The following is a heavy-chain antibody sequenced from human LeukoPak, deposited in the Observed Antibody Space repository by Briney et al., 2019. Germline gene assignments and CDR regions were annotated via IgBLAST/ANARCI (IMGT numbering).Heavy chain of an antibody. J-gene: IGHJ3*02. CDR3: ATEGATSDAFDI. D-gene: IGHD1-26*01. CDR1: GYTLTELS. Sequence: ASVKVSCKVSGYTLTELSMHWVRQAPGKGLEWMGGFDPEDGETIYAQKFQGRVTMTEDTSTDTAYMELSSLRSEDTAVYYCATEGATSDAFDIWGQGTMVTVSS. V-gene: IGHV1-24*01. CDR2: FDPEDGET.